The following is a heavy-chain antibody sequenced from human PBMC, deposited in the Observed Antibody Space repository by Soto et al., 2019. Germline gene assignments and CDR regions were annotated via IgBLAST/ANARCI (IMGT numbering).Heavy chain of an antibody. Sequence: EVQMLESGGGLVQPGGSLRLSCAASGFIFSDYDMSWVRQAPGKGLEWVAGMGGASGNTYYTESVRGRFAISRDNSKSTQFLQLSSRRAEDAAVYFCAKDGVHHNSVWDPFDIWGQGTMVTVSS. CDR3: AKDGVHHNSVWDPFDI. CDR2: MGGASGNT. D-gene: IGHD2-21*01. J-gene: IGHJ3*02. CDR1: GFIFSDYD. V-gene: IGHV3-23*01.